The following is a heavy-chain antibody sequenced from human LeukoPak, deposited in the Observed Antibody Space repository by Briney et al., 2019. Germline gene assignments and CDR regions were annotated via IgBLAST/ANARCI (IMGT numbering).Heavy chain of an antibody. V-gene: IGHV3-15*01. CDR2: IKSKTDGGTT. J-gene: IGHJ2*01. Sequence: PGGSLRLSCAASGFTFSNTWMSWVRQAQGKGLEWVGRIKSKTDGGTTDYAAPVKGRFTISRDDSKNTLYLQMNSLKTEDTAVYYCTTVLRSYWYFDLWGRGTLVTVSS. CDR3: TTVLRSYWYFDL. CDR1: GFTFSNTW.